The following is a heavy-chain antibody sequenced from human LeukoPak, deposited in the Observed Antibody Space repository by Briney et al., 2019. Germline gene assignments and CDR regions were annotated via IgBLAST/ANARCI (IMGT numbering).Heavy chain of an antibody. D-gene: IGHD2-21*01. V-gene: IGHV1-69*06. Sequence: SVKVACKASGDSFDIYVINWVRQAPGQGLEWMGRIIPIFNTANYAQKFQGRVTITADKSTTTAYMELTNLRSDDTAVYFCARNCGGGANCYNLFGMDVWGQGTTVTVSS. CDR3: ARNCGGGANCYNLFGMDV. J-gene: IGHJ6*02. CDR1: GDSFDIYV. CDR2: IIPIFNTA.